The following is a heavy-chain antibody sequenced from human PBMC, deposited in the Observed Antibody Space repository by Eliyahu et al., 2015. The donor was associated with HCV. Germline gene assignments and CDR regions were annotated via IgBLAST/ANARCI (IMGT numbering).Heavy chain of an antibody. CDR1: GFXFPNYD. V-gene: IGHV3-13*01. CDR3: ARGRGSSWHRGYHFED. Sequence: EVRLVESGGGLVQPGGSLXLSCXASGFXFPNYDMHWVRQXAGKGLEWVSTIGTAGDAYYPGXVRGRFTVSRENAKNSLSLHMSSLKTGDTAIYYCARGRGSSWHRGYHFEDWGQGTLVTVSS. D-gene: IGHD6-13*01. CDR2: IGTAGDA. J-gene: IGHJ4*02.